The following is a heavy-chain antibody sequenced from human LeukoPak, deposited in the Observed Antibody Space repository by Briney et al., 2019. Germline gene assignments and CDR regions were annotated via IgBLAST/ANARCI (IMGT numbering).Heavy chain of an antibody. CDR3: ARAVRGVIIYFDY. J-gene: IGHJ4*02. D-gene: IGHD3-10*01. V-gene: IGHV1-2*02. Sequence: ASVKVSCKASGYTLTGYYMHWVRQAPGQGLEWMGWINPNSGGTNYAQKFQGRVTMTRDTSISTAYMELSRLRSDDTAVYYCARAVRGVIIYFDYWGQGTLVTVSS. CDR2: INPNSGGT. CDR1: GYTLTGYY.